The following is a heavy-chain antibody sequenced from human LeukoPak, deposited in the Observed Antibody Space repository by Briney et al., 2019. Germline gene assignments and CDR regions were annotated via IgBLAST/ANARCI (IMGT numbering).Heavy chain of an antibody. CDR3: ARSRAFNSGAFDP. J-gene: IGHJ5*02. CDR2: IYNGVNT. V-gene: IGHV4-61*01. CDR1: GASVSSASY. Sequence: SETLSLTCTVSGASVSSASYWTWIRQPPGKGVEWIAHIYNGVNTNYNPSLKSRVTISVDTSKNQISLRLNSVTAADTAVYYCARSRAFNSGAFDPWGQGSLVTVSS. D-gene: IGHD1-26*01.